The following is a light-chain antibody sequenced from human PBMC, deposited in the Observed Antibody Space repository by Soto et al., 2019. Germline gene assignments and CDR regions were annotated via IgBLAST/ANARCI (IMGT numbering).Light chain of an antibody. Sequence: EIVLTQSPGSLSLSPGERATLSCRASQSVDSSFFAWYQQKPGQAPRLLIYGASNRATGIPDMYRGRESGTEVTHANTGLGREDLTVYYWQRYVSSVTFGQGTKVEIK. CDR1: QSVDSSF. CDR2: GAS. J-gene: IGKJ1*01. V-gene: IGKV3-20*01. CDR3: QRYVSSVT.